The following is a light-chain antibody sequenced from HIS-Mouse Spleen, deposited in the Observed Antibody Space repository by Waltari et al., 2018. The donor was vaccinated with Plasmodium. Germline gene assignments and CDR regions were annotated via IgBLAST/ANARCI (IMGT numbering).Light chain of an antibody. V-gene: IGKV3-15*01. CDR3: QQYNNWPAWT. Sequence: EIVMTQSPATLSVSPGERATLSCRASQSVSSNLAWYQQKPGQAPRLLIYGASTTSPGIAARFSGSGSGTEFTLTISSRQSEDFAVYYCQQYNNWPAWTFGQGTKVEIK. J-gene: IGKJ1*01. CDR1: QSVSSN. CDR2: GAS.